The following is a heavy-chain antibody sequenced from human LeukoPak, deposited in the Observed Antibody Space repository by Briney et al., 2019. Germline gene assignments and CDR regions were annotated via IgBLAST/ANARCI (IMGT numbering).Heavy chain of an antibody. CDR2: ISGSGGST. CDR3: AKEGGRDYGDLFGCWDY. Sequence: PGGSLRLSCAASGFTFSSYAMSWVRQAPGKGLEWVSAISGSGGSTYYADSVKGRFTISRDNSKNTLYLQMNSLRAEDTAVYYCAKEGGRDYGDLFGCWDYWGQGTLVTVSS. CDR1: GFTFSSYA. V-gene: IGHV3-23*01. J-gene: IGHJ4*02. D-gene: IGHD4-17*01.